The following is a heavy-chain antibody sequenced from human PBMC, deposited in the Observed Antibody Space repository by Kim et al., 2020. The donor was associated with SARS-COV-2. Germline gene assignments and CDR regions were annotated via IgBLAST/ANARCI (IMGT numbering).Heavy chain of an antibody. Sequence: SETLSLTCTVSGGSISSSSYYWGWIRQPPGKGLEWIGSIYYSGSTYYNPSLKSRVTISVDTSKNQFSLKLSSVTAADTAVYYCARQEGSYCSGGSCYRAEYFQHWGQGTLVTVSS. CDR2: IYYSGST. CDR3: ARQEGSYCSGGSCYRAEYFQH. CDR1: GGSISSSSYY. V-gene: IGHV4-39*01. D-gene: IGHD2-15*01. J-gene: IGHJ1*01.